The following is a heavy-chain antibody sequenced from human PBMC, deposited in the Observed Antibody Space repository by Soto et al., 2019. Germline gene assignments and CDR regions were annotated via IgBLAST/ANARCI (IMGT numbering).Heavy chain of an antibody. V-gene: IGHV4-34*01. Sequence: SGTLFLTCAVYGGSLSGYYWSWVPPPPGEGVGGIGEINHSGSTNYNPSLKSRVTISVDTSKNQFSLKLSSVTAADTAVYYCARVYDFWSGYSRRYYYYYMDVWGKGTTVTVSS. CDR2: INHSGST. D-gene: IGHD3-3*01. J-gene: IGHJ6*03. CDR3: ARVYDFWSGYSRRYYYYYMDV. CDR1: GGSLSGYY.